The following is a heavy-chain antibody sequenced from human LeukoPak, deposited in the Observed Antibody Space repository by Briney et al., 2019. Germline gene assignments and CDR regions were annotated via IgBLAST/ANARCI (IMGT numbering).Heavy chain of an antibody. D-gene: IGHD1-14*01. Sequence: PSETLSLTCTVSGGSISSYYWSWIRQPAGKGLEWIGRIYTSGSTNYNPSLKSRVTMSVDTSKNQFSLKLSSVTAADTAVYYCARCDEPLNCNWFDPWGQGTLVTVSS. CDR3: ARCDEPLNCNWFDP. CDR2: IYTSGST. J-gene: IGHJ5*02. V-gene: IGHV4-4*07. CDR1: GGSISSYY.